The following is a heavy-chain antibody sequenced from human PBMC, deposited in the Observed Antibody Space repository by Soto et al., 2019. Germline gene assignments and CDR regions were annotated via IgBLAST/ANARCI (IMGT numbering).Heavy chain of an antibody. CDR2: IHHSGSI. Sequence: QVQLQQSGPGPVKPSQTLSLTCTVSGDSISSDYYHWTWIRQSPGKGLEWIGYIHHSGSIPYNPSLKSRVTISVDTSKNQFSLHLSSVTAADTAVYFCAREDDGGDSLDVWGQGTTVTVSS. J-gene: IGHJ6*02. V-gene: IGHV4-30-4*08. CDR3: AREDDGGDSLDV. D-gene: IGHD2-21*02. CDR1: GDSISSDYYH.